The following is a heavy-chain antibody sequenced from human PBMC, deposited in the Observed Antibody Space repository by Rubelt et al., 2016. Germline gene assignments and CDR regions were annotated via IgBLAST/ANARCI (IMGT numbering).Heavy chain of an antibody. CDR3: TTYEH. D-gene: IGHD3-16*01. V-gene: IGHV3-15*01. CDR2: IKSTTDGGTT. CDR1: GFTFSGYG. J-gene: IGHJ4*02. Sequence: VESGGGLVQPGGSLRLSCAASGFTFSGYGMNWVRQAPGKGLEWVGRIKSTTDGGTTDYAAPVKGRLTISRDDSKNTLYLQMNSLKTEDTAVDYCTTYEHWGQGTLVTVSS.